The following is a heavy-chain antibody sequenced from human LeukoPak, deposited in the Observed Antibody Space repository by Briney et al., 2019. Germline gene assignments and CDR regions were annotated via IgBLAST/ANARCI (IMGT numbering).Heavy chain of an antibody. Sequence: GGSLRLSCAASGFTVSSNYMSWVRQAPGKGLEWVSVISGSGGSTSYADSVKGRFTISRDNSMNTLYLQMNSLRAEDTAVYYCAKDDRIQTRRYSYNYWGQGTLVTVSS. CDR1: GFTVSSNY. CDR2: ISGSGGST. V-gene: IGHV3-23*01. CDR3: AKDDRIQTRRYSYNY. D-gene: IGHD5-18*01. J-gene: IGHJ4*02.